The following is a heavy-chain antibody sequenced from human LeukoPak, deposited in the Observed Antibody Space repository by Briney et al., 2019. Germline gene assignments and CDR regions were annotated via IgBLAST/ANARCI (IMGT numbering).Heavy chain of an antibody. CDR1: GGSFSGYY. Sequence: SETLSLTCAVYGGSFSGYYWTWIRQPPGKGLEWIGSIYYSGRTYYNPSLKGRSTISVYTSKIQVSLKLRSVTAADTAVYYCARNGFLGYCSSTSCYFEYWGQGTLVTVSS. V-gene: IGHV4-34*01. CDR2: IYYSGRT. CDR3: ARNGFLGYCSSTSCYFEY. D-gene: IGHD2-2*01. J-gene: IGHJ4*02.